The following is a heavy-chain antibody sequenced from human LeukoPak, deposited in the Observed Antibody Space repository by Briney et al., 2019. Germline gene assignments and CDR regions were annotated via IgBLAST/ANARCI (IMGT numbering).Heavy chain of an antibody. J-gene: IGHJ5*02. V-gene: IGHV4-59*01. CDR2: IYHSGST. D-gene: IGHD1-1*01. CDR3: ARGGSTGTNLNWVDP. CDR1: GGSISSYY. Sequence: SETLSLTCTVSGGSISSYYWSWIRQPPGKGLEWIGYIYHSGSTNYNPSLKSRVTISVDTSKDQFSLKLSSVTAADTAVYYCARGGSTGTNLNWVDPWGQGTLVTVSS.